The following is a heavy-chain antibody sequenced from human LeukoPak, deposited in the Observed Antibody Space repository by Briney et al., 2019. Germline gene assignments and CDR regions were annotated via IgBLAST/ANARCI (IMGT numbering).Heavy chain of an antibody. Sequence: GSLRLSCAASGFTFSSYGMHWVRQPPGKGLEWIGSIYYSGRTYYNPSLKSRVAISVDTSKNQFSLRLTSVTAADTAVYYCARGDLYDGGGRNWFDPWGQGTLVTVSS. D-gene: IGHD3-16*01. V-gene: IGHV4-39*07. CDR3: ARGDLYDGGGRNWFDP. CDR1: GFTFSSYG. J-gene: IGHJ5*02. CDR2: IYYSGRT.